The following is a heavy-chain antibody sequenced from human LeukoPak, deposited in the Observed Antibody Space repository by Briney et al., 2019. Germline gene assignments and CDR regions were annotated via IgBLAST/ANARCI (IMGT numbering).Heavy chain of an antibody. CDR3: ARILNSSGWPPGDY. CDR2: ISAYNGNT. V-gene: IGHV1-18*01. J-gene: IGHJ4*02. D-gene: IGHD6-19*01. CDR1: GYTFTSYG. Sequence: GASVKVSCKASGYTFTSYGTSWVRQAPGQGLEWMGWISAYNGNTNYAQKLQGRVTMTTDTSTSTAYMELRSLRSDDTAVYYCARILNSSGWPPGDYWGQGTLVTVSS.